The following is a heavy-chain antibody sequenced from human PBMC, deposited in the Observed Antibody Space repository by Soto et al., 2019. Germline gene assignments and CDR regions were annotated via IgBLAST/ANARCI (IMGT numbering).Heavy chain of an antibody. CDR2: INYSGST. J-gene: IGHJ5*02. D-gene: IGHD6-6*01. V-gene: IGHV4-59*12. CDR3: ERYRKYSSSLNWFDP. CDR1: AGCISTYY. Sequence: TSETLSLTCPVSAGCISTYYWTWIRQPPGKGLEWIGYINYSGSTSYNPSLKSRVTISVDTSNNQLSLKLSSVTSADTAVYYCERYRKYSSSLNWFDPWGRGTLLTISS.